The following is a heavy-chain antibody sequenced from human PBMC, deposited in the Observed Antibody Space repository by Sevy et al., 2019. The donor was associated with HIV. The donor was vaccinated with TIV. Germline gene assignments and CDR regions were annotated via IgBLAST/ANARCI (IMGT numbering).Heavy chain of an antibody. V-gene: IGHV3-33*01. CDR1: GFTFSNYG. D-gene: IGHD3-3*01. CDR2: IYYDGSHK. CDR3: ARESGNGWYIDY. Sequence: GGSLRLSCAASGFTFSNYGMHWVRQAPGKGLEWVALIYYDGSHKYYADSMKGRFTISRDNSKNTLYLQMNSLRAEDTAVYYCARESGNGWYIDYWGQGTLVTVSS. J-gene: IGHJ4*02.